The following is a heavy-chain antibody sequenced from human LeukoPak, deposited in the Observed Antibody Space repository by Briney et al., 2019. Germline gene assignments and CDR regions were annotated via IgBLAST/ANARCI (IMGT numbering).Heavy chain of an antibody. CDR2: IRGSGDGT. CDR3: AKVAGGSWYFEY. CDR1: EFTFSSYA. Sequence: GGSLRLSCAAAEFTFSSYAMSWVRQAPGKGLEWVSSIRGSGDGTYFADSVKGRFTISRDNSKNTLFLQMNSLRAEDTAVYYSAKVAGGSWYFEYWGQGALVTVSS. J-gene: IGHJ4*02. V-gene: IGHV3-23*01. D-gene: IGHD1-26*01.